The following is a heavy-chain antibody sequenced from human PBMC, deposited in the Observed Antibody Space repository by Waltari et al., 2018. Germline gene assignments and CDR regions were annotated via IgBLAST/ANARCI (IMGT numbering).Heavy chain of an antibody. CDR3: ARSSGWYVGYWYFDL. V-gene: IGHV3-66*02. J-gene: IGHJ2*01. Sequence: EVQLVESGGGLVQPGGSLRLPCPAPGFTVSSNYMSWVRRAPGEGLGGVSVIYSGGSTNYADSVKGRINISRDNSKNTLYLPMNSRGAEDTAVYYGARSSGWYVGYWYFDLWGRGTLVTVSS. D-gene: IGHD6-19*01. CDR2: IYSGGST. CDR1: GFTVSSNY.